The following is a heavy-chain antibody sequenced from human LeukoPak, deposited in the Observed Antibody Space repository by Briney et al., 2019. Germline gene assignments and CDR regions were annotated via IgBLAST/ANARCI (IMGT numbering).Heavy chain of an antibody. Sequence: GALRLSCAASGIIFSNYWMHWVRQAPGKGLVWVSRINRDGSSTSYADSVKGRFTISRDNSKNTLYLQMNSLRAEDTAIYYCAKIPEGYGDYEKWFDPWGQGTLVTVSS. CDR2: INRDGSST. CDR1: GIIFSNYW. CDR3: AKIPEGYGDYEKWFDP. V-gene: IGHV3-74*01. D-gene: IGHD4-17*01. J-gene: IGHJ5*02.